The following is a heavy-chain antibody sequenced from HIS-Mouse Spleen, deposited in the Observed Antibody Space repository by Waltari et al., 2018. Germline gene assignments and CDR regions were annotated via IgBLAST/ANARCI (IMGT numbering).Heavy chain of an antibody. D-gene: IGHD3-16*01. Sequence: QVQLQQWGAGLLKPSETLSLTCAVYGGSFSGYYWSWIRQPPGKGLEWIGEINHSGSTNYNPSLKSRVTISVDTSKNQFSLKLSSVTAADTAVYYCARGQGWGALGAFDIWGQGTMVTVSS. CDR3: ARGQGWGALGAFDI. CDR1: GGSFSGYY. CDR2: INHSGST. J-gene: IGHJ3*02. V-gene: IGHV4-34*01.